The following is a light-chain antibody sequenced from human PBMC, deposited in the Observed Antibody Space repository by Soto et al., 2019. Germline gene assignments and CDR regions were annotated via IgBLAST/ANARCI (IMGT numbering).Light chain of an antibody. CDR1: SSDVGGYNY. Sequence: QSVLTQPASVSGSPGQSITIYCTGTSSDVGGYNYVSWYLQHPGKAPKLMIYEVSNRPSGVSNRFSGSKSGNTAPLTISGLQAEDEADYYCSSYTSSSTHYVFGTGTKVTVL. V-gene: IGLV2-14*01. CDR2: EVS. CDR3: SSYTSSSTHYV. J-gene: IGLJ1*01.